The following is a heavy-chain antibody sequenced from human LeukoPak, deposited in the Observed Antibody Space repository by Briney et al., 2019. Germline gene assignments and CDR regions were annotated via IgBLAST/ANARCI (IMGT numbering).Heavy chain of an antibody. CDR1: GFTFSSYW. J-gene: IGHJ4*02. V-gene: IGHV3-74*01. D-gene: IGHD3-22*01. Sequence: GGSLRLSCAASGFTFSSYWMHWVRQAPGKGLVWVSRINSDGSSTSYADSVKGRFTISRDNAKNTLYLQMNSLRAEDTAVYYCATSLSYNSSGYPYTPLDYWGQGTLVTVSS. CDR2: INSDGSST. CDR3: ATSLSYNSSGYPYTPLDY.